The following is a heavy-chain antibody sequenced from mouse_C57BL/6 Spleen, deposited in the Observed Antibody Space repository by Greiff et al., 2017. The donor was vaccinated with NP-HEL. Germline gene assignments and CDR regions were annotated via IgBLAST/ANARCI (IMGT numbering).Heavy chain of an antibody. CDR2: IDPEDGDT. V-gene: IGHV14-1*01. J-gene: IGHJ2*01. CDR1: GFNIKDYY. Sequence: EVKLMESGAELVRPGASVKLSCTASGFNIKDYYMHWVKQRPEQGLEWIGRIDPEDGDTEYAPKFQGKATMTADTSSNTAYLQLSSLTSEDTAVYYCTTDYYGSSGDFDYWGQGTTLTVSS. CDR3: TTDYYGSSGDFDY. D-gene: IGHD1-1*01.